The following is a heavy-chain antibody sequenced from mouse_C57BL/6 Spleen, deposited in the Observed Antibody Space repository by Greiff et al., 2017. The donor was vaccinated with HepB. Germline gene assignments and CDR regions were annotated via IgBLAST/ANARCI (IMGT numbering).Heavy chain of an antibody. CDR2: IYPGDGDT. CDR1: GYAFSSYW. Sequence: QVHVKQSGAELVKPGASVKISCKASGYAFSSYWMNWVKQRPGKGLEWIGQIYPGDGDTNYNGKFKGKATLTADKSSSTAYMQLSSLTSEDSAVYFCARGDQLSYYAMDYWGQGTSVTVSS. D-gene: IGHD1-1*02. V-gene: IGHV1-80*01. CDR3: ARGDQLSYYAMDY. J-gene: IGHJ4*01.